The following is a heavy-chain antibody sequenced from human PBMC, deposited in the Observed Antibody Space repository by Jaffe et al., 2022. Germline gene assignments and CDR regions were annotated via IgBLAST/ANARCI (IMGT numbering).Heavy chain of an antibody. V-gene: IGHV4-59*01. CDR1: GGSISSYY. Sequence: QVQLQESGPGLVKPSETLSLTCTVSGGSISSYYWSWIRQPPGKGLEWIGYIYYSGSTNYNPSLKSRVTISVDTSKNQFSLKLSSVTAADTAVYYCAREGWYGGEYYYYYMDVWGKGTTVTVSS. J-gene: IGHJ6*03. D-gene: IGHD6-19*01. CDR2: IYYSGST. CDR3: AREGWYGGEYYYYYMDV.